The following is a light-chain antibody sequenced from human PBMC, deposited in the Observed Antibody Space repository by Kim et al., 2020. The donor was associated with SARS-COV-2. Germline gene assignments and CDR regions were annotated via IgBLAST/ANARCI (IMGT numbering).Light chain of an antibody. CDR1: QSVNGN. V-gene: IGKV3-15*01. J-gene: IGKJ2*01. CDR3: HHYNNWPPET. Sequence: IVMTQSPATLSVSPGERATLSCRASQSVNGNLAWYQQKPGQAPRLLIYDASTRATGIPARFSGSGSGTDFTLTISSLQSEDFAVYYCHHYNNWPPETFGQGTKLEI. CDR2: DAS.